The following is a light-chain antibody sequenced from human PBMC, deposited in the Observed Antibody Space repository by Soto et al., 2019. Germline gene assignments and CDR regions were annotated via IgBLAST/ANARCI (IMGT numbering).Light chain of an antibody. J-gene: IGKJ1*01. CDR2: DAS. CDR3: QQYRSWPRT. CDR1: QSVGGY. Sequence: EIVLTQSPATLSLSPGGRATLPCRSSQSVGGYLAWYQQRPGQAPRVLIYDASNRATGIPVRFSGSGSGTDFTLTISSLEPEDFAVYYCQQYRSWPRTFGQGTKVDIK. V-gene: IGKV3-11*01.